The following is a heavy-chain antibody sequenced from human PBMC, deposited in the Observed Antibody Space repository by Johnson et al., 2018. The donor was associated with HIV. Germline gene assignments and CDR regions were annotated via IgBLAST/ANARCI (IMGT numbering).Heavy chain of an antibody. CDR2: ISTDGNNK. V-gene: IGHV3-30*18. CDR1: GFTFDDYA. Sequence: QVQLVESGGGLVQPGGSLRLSCAASGFTFDDYAMHWVRQTPGKGLEWVALISTDGNNKYYADSVKGRFTISRDNSKNTLYLQMNSQRAEDTAVYYCVKLPVAPSYGAFDIWGQGTMVTVSS. CDR3: VKLPVAPSYGAFDI. J-gene: IGHJ3*02. D-gene: IGHD6-19*01.